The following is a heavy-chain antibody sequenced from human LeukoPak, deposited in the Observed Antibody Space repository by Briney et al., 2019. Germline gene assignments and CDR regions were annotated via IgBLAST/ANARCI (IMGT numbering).Heavy chain of an antibody. CDR3: VREGFDY. Sequence: GASVKVSCRASGYDFITYYIHWVLQAPGQGLEWMGIIDPNGDRTGYAQKSQGRITMSRDTATSTVYMELTTLRYEDTAVYYCVREGFDYWGQGTLVTVSS. CDR2: IDPNGDRT. V-gene: IGHV1-46*03. J-gene: IGHJ4*02. CDR1: GYDFITYY.